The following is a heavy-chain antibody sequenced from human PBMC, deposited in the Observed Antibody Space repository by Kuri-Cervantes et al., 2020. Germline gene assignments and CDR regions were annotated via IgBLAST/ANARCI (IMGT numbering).Heavy chain of an antibody. CDR3: ARLSYYGSGSYWGPLDV. Sequence: ASVKVSCKASGGTFSSYAISWVRQAPGQGLEWMGWINPNSGGTNYAQKFQGRVTMTRDTSISTAYMELSRLRSDDTAVYYCARLSYYGSGSYWGPLDVWGQGTTVTVSS. CDR1: GGTFSSYA. D-gene: IGHD3-10*01. CDR2: INPNSGGT. V-gene: IGHV1-2*02. J-gene: IGHJ6*02.